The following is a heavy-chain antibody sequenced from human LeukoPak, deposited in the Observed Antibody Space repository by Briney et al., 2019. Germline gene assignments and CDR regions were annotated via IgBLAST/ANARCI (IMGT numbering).Heavy chain of an antibody. CDR1: GFTFRNYA. Sequence: PGGSLRLSCEASGFTFRNYAMTWVRRAPGKGLEWVSAISGTTGKTYYADSVKGRLTVSRDNSKNTLYLEMNSLRAEDTAVYYCAQGDSYYDFLLSVWGQGTMVTVSS. CDR2: ISGTTGKT. V-gene: IGHV3-23*01. D-gene: IGHD3-3*01. J-gene: IGHJ3*01. CDR3: AQGDSYYDFLLSV.